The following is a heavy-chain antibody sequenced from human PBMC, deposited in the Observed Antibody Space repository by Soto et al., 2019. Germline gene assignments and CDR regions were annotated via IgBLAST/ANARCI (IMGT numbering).Heavy chain of an antibody. CDR3: TTGSVEGV. V-gene: IGHV3-15*07. Sequence: EVQLVESGGGLVKPGGSLRLSCAASGFTFNTAWMNWVRQAPGEGLEWVGRIKTSADGGATDYAAPVQGRFTISRDDSKNALYLHMNSHKTEDTAVYYCTTGSVEGVWGQGTTVTVSS. CDR2: IKTSADGGAT. D-gene: IGHD2-15*01. J-gene: IGHJ6*02. CDR1: GFTFNTAW.